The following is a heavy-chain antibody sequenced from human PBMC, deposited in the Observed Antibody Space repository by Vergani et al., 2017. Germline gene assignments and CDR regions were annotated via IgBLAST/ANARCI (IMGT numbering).Heavy chain of an antibody. CDR2: INHSGST. Sequence: QVQLQQWGAGLLKPSETLSLTCAVYGGSFSGYYWSWIRQPPGKGLEWIGEINHSGSTNYNPSLKSLVTISVDTSKNQFSLKLSSVTAADTAVYYCARDGAEDAFDIWGQGTMVTVSS. V-gene: IGHV4-34*01. CDR3: ARDGAEDAFDI. J-gene: IGHJ3*02. D-gene: IGHD3-10*01. CDR1: GGSFSGYY.